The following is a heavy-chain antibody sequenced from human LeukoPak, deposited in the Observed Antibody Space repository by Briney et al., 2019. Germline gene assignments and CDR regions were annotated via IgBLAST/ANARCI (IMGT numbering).Heavy chain of an antibody. CDR2: ISSSSSYI. J-gene: IGHJ3*02. Sequence: PGGSLRLSCAASGFTFSSYSMNWVRRAPGKGLEWVSSISSSSSYIYYADSVKGRFTISRDNSKNTLYLQMNSLRAEDTAVYYCARGGSYLSAFDIWGQGTMVTVSS. CDR3: ARGGSYLSAFDI. CDR1: GFTFSSYS. D-gene: IGHD1-26*01. V-gene: IGHV3-21*01.